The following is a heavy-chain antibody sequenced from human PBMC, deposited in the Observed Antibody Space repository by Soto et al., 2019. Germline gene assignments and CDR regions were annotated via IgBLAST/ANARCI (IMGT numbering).Heavy chain of an antibody. D-gene: IGHD2-2*01. J-gene: IGHJ4*02. CDR3: ASGSVPGSAFDY. V-gene: IGHV1-69*06. CDR1: GGTFSSYA. CDR2: IIPIFGTA. Sequence: VKVSCKASGGTFSSYAISWVRQAPGQGLEWMGGIIPIFGTANYAQKFQGRVTITADKSTSTAYMELSSLRSEDTAVYYCASGSVPGSAFDYWGQGTLVTVSS.